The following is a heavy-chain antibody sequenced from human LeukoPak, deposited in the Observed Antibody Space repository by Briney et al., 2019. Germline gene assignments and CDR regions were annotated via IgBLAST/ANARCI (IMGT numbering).Heavy chain of an antibody. CDR3: ATAPRRYDFWSGLVVDY. J-gene: IGHJ4*02. D-gene: IGHD3-3*01. Sequence: ASVKVSCKXSGYTLTEISMHWVRQAPRKGLEWMGSFDPEDGETIYAQKFQGRVTMTEDTSTDTAYMELSSLRSEDTAVYYCATAPRRYDFWSGLVVDYWGQGTLVTVSS. CDR1: GYTLTEIS. V-gene: IGHV1-24*01. CDR2: FDPEDGET.